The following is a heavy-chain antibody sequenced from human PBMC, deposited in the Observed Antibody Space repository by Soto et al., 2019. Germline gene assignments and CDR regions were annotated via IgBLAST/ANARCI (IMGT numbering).Heavy chain of an antibody. CDR1: GFTFSSYG. D-gene: IGHD3-10*01. J-gene: IGHJ6*02. CDR2: ISYDGSNK. Sequence: HPVGSLRLSCAASGFTFSSYGMHWVRQAPGKGLEWVAVISYDGSNKYYADSVKGRFTISRDNSKNTLYLQMNSLRAEDTAVYYCAKDFYGSGSYYNVHYYYGMDVWGQGTTVTVSS. CDR3: AKDFYGSGSYYNVHYYYGMDV. V-gene: IGHV3-30*18.